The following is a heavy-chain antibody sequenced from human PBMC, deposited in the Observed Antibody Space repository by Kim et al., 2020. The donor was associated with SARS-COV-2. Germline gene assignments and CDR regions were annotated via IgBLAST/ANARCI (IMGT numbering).Heavy chain of an antibody. J-gene: IGHJ4*02. CDR2: YTSGRT. V-gene: IGHV4-4*07. CDR3: ASALGH. Sequence: YTSGRTNYNPSRQSRVTMSVAMSKNQCSLKLSSVTAADTAVYYCASALGHWGQGTLVTVSS. D-gene: IGHD3-16*02.